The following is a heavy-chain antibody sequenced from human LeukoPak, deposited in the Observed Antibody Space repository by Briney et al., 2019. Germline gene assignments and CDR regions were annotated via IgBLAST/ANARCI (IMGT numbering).Heavy chain of an antibody. CDR2: IYYSGST. CDR3: ARQHGSSGYKFDS. V-gene: IGHV4-31*03. Sequence: SETLSLTCTVSGGSISSDGYLWSWIRQHPGKGLEWIGYIYYSGSTNYNPSLKSRVTISVDTSKNQFSLKLNSVTAADTAVYYCARQHGSSGYKFDSWGQGALVTVSS. J-gene: IGHJ4*02. CDR1: GGSISSDGYL. D-gene: IGHD3-22*01.